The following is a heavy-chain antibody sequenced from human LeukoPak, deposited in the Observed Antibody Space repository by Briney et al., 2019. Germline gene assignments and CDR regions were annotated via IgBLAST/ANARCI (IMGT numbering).Heavy chain of an antibody. Sequence: SETLSLTCTVSGGSISSGGYYWSWIRQHPGKGLEWIGYIYYSGSTYYNPSLKSRVTISVDTSKNQFSLKLSSVTAADTAVYYCARAAGGYDAFDLWGQGTMVTVSS. V-gene: IGHV4-31*03. CDR3: ARAAGGYDAFDL. CDR2: IYYSGST. J-gene: IGHJ3*01. CDR1: GGSISSGGYY. D-gene: IGHD3-22*01.